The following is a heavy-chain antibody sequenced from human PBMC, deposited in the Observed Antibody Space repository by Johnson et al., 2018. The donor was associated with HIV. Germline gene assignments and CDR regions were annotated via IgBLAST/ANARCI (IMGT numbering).Heavy chain of an antibody. Sequence: QVLLVESGGGVVQTGRSLRLSCAASGFTFSSYGMHWVRQAPGKGLEWVAVIWYDGSNKYYADSVKGRFTISRDNSKNTLYLQMNSLRAEDTAVYYCAKDCGRWLQSDAFDIWGQGTMVTVSS. CDR1: GFTFSSYG. J-gene: IGHJ3*02. D-gene: IGHD5-24*01. V-gene: IGHV3-33*06. CDR2: IWYDGSNK. CDR3: AKDCGRWLQSDAFDI.